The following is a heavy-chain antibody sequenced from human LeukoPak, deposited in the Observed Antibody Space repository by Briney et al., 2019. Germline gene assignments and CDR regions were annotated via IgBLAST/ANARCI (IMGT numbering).Heavy chain of an antibody. V-gene: IGHV4-59*08. CDR1: GGSISSYY. Sequence: SETLSLTCTVSGGSISSYYWSWIRQPPGKGLEWIGYIYYSGSTNYNPSLKSRVTISVDTSKNQFSLKLSSVTAADTAVYYCARHPRYSSSWAKFDYWGQGTLVTVSS. CDR3: ARHPRYSSSWAKFDY. J-gene: IGHJ4*02. D-gene: IGHD6-13*01. CDR2: IYYSGST.